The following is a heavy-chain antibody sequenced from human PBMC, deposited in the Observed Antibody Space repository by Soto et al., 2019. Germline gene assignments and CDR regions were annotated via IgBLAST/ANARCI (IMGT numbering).Heavy chain of an antibody. CDR3: GRCRTDSYAMDV. CDR1: GYSFTSYG. D-gene: IGHD5-18*01. CDR2: ISPYNGRT. J-gene: IGHJ6*02. Sequence: QVHLVQSGSDVEKPGASVKVSCKASGYSFTSYGIGWVRQVPGQGPERMGWISPYNGRTNYAQSVKGRVVMTTDISTNTVYLELRSLRSDDSAIYYCGRCRTDSYAMDVWGQGTTVTVSS. V-gene: IGHV1-18*01.